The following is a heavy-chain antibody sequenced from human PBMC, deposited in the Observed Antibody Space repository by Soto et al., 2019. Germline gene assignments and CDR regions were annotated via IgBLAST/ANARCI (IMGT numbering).Heavy chain of an antibody. CDR3: ARFLSWASYYDFWSGYYNYYYYGMDV. CDR1: GYTFTSYD. Sequence: QVQLVQSGAEVKKPGASVKVSCKASGYTFTSYDINWVRQATGQGLEWMGWMNPNSGNTGYAQKFQGRVTMTRNTSISTAYMELSSLRSEDTAVYYCARFLSWASYYDFWSGYYNYYYYGMDVWGQGTTVTVSS. D-gene: IGHD3-3*01. CDR2: MNPNSGNT. J-gene: IGHJ6*02. V-gene: IGHV1-8*01.